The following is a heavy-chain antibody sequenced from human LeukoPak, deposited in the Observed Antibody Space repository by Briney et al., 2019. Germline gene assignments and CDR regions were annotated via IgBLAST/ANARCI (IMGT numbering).Heavy chain of an antibody. V-gene: IGHV4-34*01. J-gene: IGHJ5*02. CDR1: GGSFSGYY. D-gene: IGHD1-7*01. CDR3: AGARYNSNYGNWFDP. Sequence: PSETLSLTCAVYGGSFSGYYWSWIRQPPGKGLEWIGEINHSGSTNYNPAPKSRVTISVDTSKNQFSLKLSSVTPADTAVYYCAGARYNSNYGNWFDPWGQGTLVTVSS. CDR2: INHSGST.